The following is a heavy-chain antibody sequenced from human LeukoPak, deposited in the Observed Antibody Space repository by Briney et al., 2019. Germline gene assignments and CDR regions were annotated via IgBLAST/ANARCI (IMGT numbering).Heavy chain of an antibody. CDR2: ISGSGGST. CDR1: GFTFSSYA. J-gene: IGHJ4*02. D-gene: IGHD3-3*01. Sequence: GGSLRLSCAASGFTFSSYAMSWVRQAPGKGLEWVSAISGSGGSTYYADSVKGRFTISRDNSKNTLYLQMSSLRAEDTAVYYCERYYDFWSGYFDYWGQGTLVTVSS. V-gene: IGHV3-23*01. CDR3: ERYYDFWSGYFDY.